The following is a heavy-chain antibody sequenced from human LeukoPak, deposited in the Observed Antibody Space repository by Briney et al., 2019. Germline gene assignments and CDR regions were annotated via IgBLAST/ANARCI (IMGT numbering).Heavy chain of an antibody. CDR3: ARDLEPIFGAAWSPFEQ. V-gene: IGHV1-18*01. CDR1: GYTFTSYG. J-gene: IGHJ4*02. CDR2: ISAYNGNT. D-gene: IGHD3-3*01. Sequence: ASVKVSCKASGYTFTSYGISWVRQAPGQGLEWMGWISAYNGNTNYARKLQGRVTMTTDTSTSTAYMELRSLRSDDTAVYYCARDLEPIFGAAWSPFEQWGQGTLVTVSS.